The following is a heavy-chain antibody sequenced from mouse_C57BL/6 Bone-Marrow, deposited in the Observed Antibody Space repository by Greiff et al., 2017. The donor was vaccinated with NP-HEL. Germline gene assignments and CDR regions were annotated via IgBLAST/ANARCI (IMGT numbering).Heavy chain of an antibody. V-gene: IGHV5-17*01. CDR1: GFTFSDYG. CDR2: ISSGSSTS. Sequence: EVMLVESGGGLVKPGGSLKLSCAASGFTFSDYGMHWVRQAPEKGLEWVAYISSGSSTSYYADTVKGRFTISRDNAKNTLFLQMTSLRSEDSAMYYCARGDYDEGTWFAYWGQGTLVTVSA. J-gene: IGHJ3*01. D-gene: IGHD2-4*01. CDR3: ARGDYDEGTWFAY.